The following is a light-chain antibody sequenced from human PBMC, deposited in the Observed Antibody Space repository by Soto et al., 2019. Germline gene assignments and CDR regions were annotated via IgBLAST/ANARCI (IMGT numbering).Light chain of an antibody. CDR3: QQYNSYLWT. J-gene: IGKJ1*01. CDR2: KAS. CDR1: QSISSW. Sequence: DIQMTQSPSTLSASVGDRVPITCRASQSISSWLAWYQQKPGKAPKLLIYKASSLESGVPSRFSGSGSGTEFTLTISSLQPDDFATYYCQQYNSYLWTFGQGTKVDIK. V-gene: IGKV1-5*03.